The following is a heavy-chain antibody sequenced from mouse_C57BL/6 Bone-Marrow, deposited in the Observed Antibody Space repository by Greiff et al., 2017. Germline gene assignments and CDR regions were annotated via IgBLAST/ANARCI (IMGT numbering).Heavy chain of an antibody. CDR2: INPSNGGT. CDR1: GYTFTSYW. D-gene: IGHD1-1*01. Sequence: QVQLKQPGPELVKPGASVKLSCKASGYTFTSYWMHWVKQRPGQGLEWIGNINPSNGGTNYNEKFKSKATLTVDKSSSTAYMQLSSLTSEDSAVYYCAKNYYGSSRYYYAMDYWGQGTSVTVSS. J-gene: IGHJ4*01. V-gene: IGHV1-53*01. CDR3: AKNYYGSSRYYYAMDY.